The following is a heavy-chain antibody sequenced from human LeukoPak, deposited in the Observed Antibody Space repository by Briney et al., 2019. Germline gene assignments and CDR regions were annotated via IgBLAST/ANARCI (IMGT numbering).Heavy chain of an antibody. J-gene: IGHJ4*02. CDR2: INPNSGGT. CDR1: GYTFTGYY. V-gene: IGHV1-2*02. D-gene: IGHD6-13*01. CDR3: AREAEGGSSSSFDY. Sequence: ASVKVSCKASGYTFTGYYMHWVRQAPGQGLEWMGWINPNSGGTNYAQKFQGRVTMTRDTSTSTVYMELSSLRSEDTAVYYCAREAEGGSSSSFDYWGQGTLVTVSS.